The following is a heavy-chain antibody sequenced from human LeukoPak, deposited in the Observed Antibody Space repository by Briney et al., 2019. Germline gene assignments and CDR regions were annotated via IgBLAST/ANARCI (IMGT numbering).Heavy chain of an antibody. J-gene: IGHJ3*02. Sequence: AETLSLTCTVSGYSFSSGYYWGWIRQPPGKGLEWIGTLYHSGGTYYNPSLKSRVIISVDTSKNQFSLKLTSVTAADTAVYYCARHYDPQPFDAFDIWGQGTMVTVSS. CDR1: GYSFSSGYY. CDR2: LYHSGGT. CDR3: ARHYDPQPFDAFDI. V-gene: IGHV4-38-2*02. D-gene: IGHD3-3*01.